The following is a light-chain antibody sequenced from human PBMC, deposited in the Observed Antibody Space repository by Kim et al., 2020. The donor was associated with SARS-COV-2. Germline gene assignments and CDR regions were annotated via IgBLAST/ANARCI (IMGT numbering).Light chain of an antibody. CDR1: SGHSSYA. J-gene: IGLJ3*02. CDR2: LNSDGSH. Sequence: LVLTQSPSASASLGASVKLTCTLSSGHSSYAIAWHQQQPEKGPRYLMKLNSDGSHSKGDGIPDRFSGSSSGAERYLTISSLQSEDEADYYCQTWGTGVFGGGTQLTVL. V-gene: IGLV4-69*01. CDR3: QTWGTGV.